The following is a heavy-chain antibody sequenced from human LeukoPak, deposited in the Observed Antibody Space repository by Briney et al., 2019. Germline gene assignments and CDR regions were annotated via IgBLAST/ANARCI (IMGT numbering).Heavy chain of an antibody. D-gene: IGHD3-3*01. CDR1: GLTFSDYY. Sequence: GGSLRLSCAASGLTFSDYYMSWIRQAPGKGLEWVSYISSSGSTIYYADSVKGRFTISRDNAKNSLFLQMSSLRAEDTAVYYCARGTYDFSCAFDLWGQGTMATVSS. CDR3: ARGTYDFSCAFDL. V-gene: IGHV3-11*04. CDR2: ISSSGSTI. J-gene: IGHJ3*01.